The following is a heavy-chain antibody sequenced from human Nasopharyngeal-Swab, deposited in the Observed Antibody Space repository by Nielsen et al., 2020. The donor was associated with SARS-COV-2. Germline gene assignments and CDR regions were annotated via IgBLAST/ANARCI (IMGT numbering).Heavy chain of an antibody. V-gene: IGHV4-30-4*01. J-gene: IGHJ6*02. Sequence: SETLSLTCTVSGGSISSGDYYWSWIRQPPGKGLEWIGYIYYSGSTYYNPSLKSRVTISVDTSKNQFSLKLSSVTAADTAVYYCGLSSSLGDYYYYYGMDVWGQGTTVTVSS. CDR2: IYYSGST. CDR3: GLSSSLGDYYYYYGMDV. CDR1: GGSISSGDYY. D-gene: IGHD6-13*01.